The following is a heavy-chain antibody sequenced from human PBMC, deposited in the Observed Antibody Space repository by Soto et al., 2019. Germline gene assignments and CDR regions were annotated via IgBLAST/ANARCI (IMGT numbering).Heavy chain of an antibody. D-gene: IGHD3-10*01. J-gene: IGHJ4*02. Sequence: QVQLQESGPGLIKPSETLSVTCSVSGTSIRGYYWTWIRQPPGKGLEWIGYIYYTGTTKYNPSLKTRVTISVDTSTNQFSLRLNSVTAADTAVYYCAREVSSFGSNHFDSWGQGALVTVSS. CDR1: GTSIRGYY. CDR2: IYYTGTT. V-gene: IGHV4-59*01. CDR3: AREVSSFGSNHFDS.